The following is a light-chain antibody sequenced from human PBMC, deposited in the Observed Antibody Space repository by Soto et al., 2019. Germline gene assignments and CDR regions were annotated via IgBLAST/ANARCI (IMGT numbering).Light chain of an antibody. Sequence: QSVLTQPPSVSGAPGQRVTISCTGNNSNLGAGYDVHWYQQLPGAAPKLVIFGNRNPPSGVPERFAGSKSGTSASVAITGLQAEDEADYCCQAYDYSLTAFVFGGGTKLTVL. J-gene: IGLJ3*02. CDR3: QAYDYSLTAFV. CDR1: NSNLGAGYD. V-gene: IGLV1-40*01. CDR2: GNR.